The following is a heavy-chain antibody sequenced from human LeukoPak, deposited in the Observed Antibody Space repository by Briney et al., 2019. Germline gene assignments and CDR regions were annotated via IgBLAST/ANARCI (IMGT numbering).Heavy chain of an antibody. CDR3: ARYDFWSGSGY. V-gene: IGHV5-51*01. D-gene: IGHD3-3*01. J-gene: IGHJ4*02. Sequence: PGESLKISCKGSGYSFTSYWIGWVRQMPGKGLEWLGIIYPGDSDTRYSPSFQGQVTISADKSISTAYLQWSSLEASDTATFYCARYDFWSGSGYWGQGTLVTVSS. CDR1: GYSFTSYW. CDR2: IYPGDSDT.